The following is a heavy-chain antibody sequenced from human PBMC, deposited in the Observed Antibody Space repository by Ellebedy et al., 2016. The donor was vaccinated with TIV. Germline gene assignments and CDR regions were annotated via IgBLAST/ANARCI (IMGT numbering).Heavy chain of an antibody. J-gene: IGHJ6*02. Sequence: PGGSLRLSCAASGFTFSNYAMTWVRQAPGKGLEWVSTISYNGGRTHYADSVKGRFTISRDNSKNTVDLQMNSLRVEDTAVHYCAKVQGSFDSYFHYGMDVWGQGTTVTVS. D-gene: IGHD3-10*01. CDR2: ISYNGGRT. CDR3: AKVQGSFDSYFHYGMDV. CDR1: GFTFSNYA. V-gene: IGHV3-23*01.